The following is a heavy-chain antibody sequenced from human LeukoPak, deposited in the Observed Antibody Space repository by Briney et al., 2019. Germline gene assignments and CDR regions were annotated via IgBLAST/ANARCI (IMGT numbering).Heavy chain of an antibody. CDR3: ASLVVPAAIFEFDY. J-gene: IGHJ4*02. Sequence: ASVKVSCKASGGTFSSYAISWVRQAPGQGLEWMGGIIPIFGTANYAQKCQGRVTITADESTSTAYMELSSLRSEDTAVYYCASLVVPAAIFEFDYWGQGTLVTVSS. CDR2: IIPIFGTA. D-gene: IGHD2-2*01. V-gene: IGHV1-69*13. CDR1: GGTFSSYA.